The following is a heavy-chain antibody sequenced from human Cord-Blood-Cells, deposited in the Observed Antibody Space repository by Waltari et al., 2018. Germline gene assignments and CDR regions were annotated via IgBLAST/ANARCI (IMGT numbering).Heavy chain of an antibody. CDR3: ATDRRIYGSGSYYNY. D-gene: IGHD3-10*01. CDR2: FDPEDGET. V-gene: IGHV1-24*01. J-gene: IGHJ4*02. Sequence: QVQLVQYGAAVKKPGASVKVSGKVSGYTLTELSMHWVRQAPGKGLEWMGGFDPEDGETIYAHKFQGRVTMTEDTSTDTSYMELSSLRSEDTAVYYCATDRRIYGSGSYYNYGGQGTLVTVSS. CDR1: GYTLTELS.